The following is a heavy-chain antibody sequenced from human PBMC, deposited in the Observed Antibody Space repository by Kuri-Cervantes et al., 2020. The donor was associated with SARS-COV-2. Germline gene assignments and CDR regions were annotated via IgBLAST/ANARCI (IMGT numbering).Heavy chain of an antibody. J-gene: IGHJ4*02. V-gene: IGHV4-30-4*08. CDR2: IYYSGNT. CDR3: ARAAPDIVVVPAAKYFDY. D-gene: IGHD2-2*01. Sequence: LRLSCTVSGGSINIANYYWSWVRQPPGMGLEWIGHIYYSGNTYYNPSLKSRVSMSVDTSKNQFSLKLSSVTAADTAVYYCARAAPDIVVVPAAKYFDYWGQGTLVTVSS. CDR1: GGSINIANYY.